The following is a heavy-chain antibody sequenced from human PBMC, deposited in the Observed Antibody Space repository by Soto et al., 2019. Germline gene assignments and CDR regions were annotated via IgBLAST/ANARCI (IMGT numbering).Heavy chain of an antibody. J-gene: IGHJ5*02. V-gene: IGHV4-31*11. CDR3: ARDSSTTAIDP. CDR2: IAYTGDT. CDR1: GASITHADSY. Sequence: SETLSLTCAVSGASITHADSYWFWIRQHPGKGLEWLGYIAYTGDTYFNPSLRSRLTISSDRAKNQFSLKLSSVTAADTAFYFCARDSSTTAIDPLGQGTVVTVSA.